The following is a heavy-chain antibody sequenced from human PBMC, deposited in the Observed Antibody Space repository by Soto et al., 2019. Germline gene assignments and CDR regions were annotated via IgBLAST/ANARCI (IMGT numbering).Heavy chain of an antibody. V-gene: IGHV1-24*01. J-gene: IGHJ4*01. CDR3: ATDPSSRFLEWLFL. CDR1: GYPLTELS. CDR2: FDPEDGET. D-gene: IGHD3-3*01. Sequence: GASVKVSFKVSGYPLTELSMHLVRQAPGKGLEWMGGFDPEDGETIYAQKFQGRVTMTEDTSTDTAYMELSSLRSEDTAVYYCATDPSSRFLEWLFLWGHGTMVTVSS.